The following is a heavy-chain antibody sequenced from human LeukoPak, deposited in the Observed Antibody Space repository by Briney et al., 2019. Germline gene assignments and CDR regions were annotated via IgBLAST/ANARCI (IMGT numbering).Heavy chain of an antibody. CDR2: IYTSGST. Sequence: SETLSLTCTVSGGSISSGSYYWTWIRQPAGEGLEWIGRIYTSGSTNYNPSLRSRVTISLDTSNNQFSLNLHSVTAADTAVYYCTTQLGLLAGLDYWGQGTRVTVSS. V-gene: IGHV4-61*02. CDR3: TTQLGLLAGLDY. J-gene: IGHJ4*02. CDR1: GGSISSGSYY. D-gene: IGHD6-19*01.